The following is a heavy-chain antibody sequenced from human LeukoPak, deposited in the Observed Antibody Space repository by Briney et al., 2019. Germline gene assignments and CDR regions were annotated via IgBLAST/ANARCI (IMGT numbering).Heavy chain of an antibody. J-gene: IGHJ6*03. CDR2: ISGSGGST. Sequence: GGSLRLSCAASGFTFSSYAMSWVRQAPGKGLEWVSAISGSGGSTCYADSVKGRFTISRDNSKNTLYLQMNSLRAEDTAVYYCAKDGGTTVVTPYYYYYYMDVWGKGTTVTVSS. CDR1: GFTFSSYA. CDR3: AKDGGTTVVTPYYYYYYMDV. V-gene: IGHV3-23*01. D-gene: IGHD4-23*01.